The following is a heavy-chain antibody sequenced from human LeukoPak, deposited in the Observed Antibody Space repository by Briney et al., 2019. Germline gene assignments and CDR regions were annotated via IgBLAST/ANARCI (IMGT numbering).Heavy chain of an antibody. J-gene: IGHJ4*02. Sequence: GGSLRLSCAASGFPFSSYAMSWVRQAPGKGLEWVSPITNSGGTTYYADSVKGRFTISRDNSKNTLYLQMNSLRAEDTAVYYCAKGASYFDYWGQGTLVTASS. CDR1: GFPFSSYA. CDR3: AKGASYFDY. CDR2: ITNSGGTT. V-gene: IGHV3-23*01.